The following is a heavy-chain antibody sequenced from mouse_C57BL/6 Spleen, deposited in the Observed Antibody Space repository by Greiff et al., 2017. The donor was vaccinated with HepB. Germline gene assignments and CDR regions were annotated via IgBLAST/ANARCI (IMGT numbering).Heavy chain of an antibody. Sequence: VQLQQPGAELVRPGTSVKLSCKASGYTFTSYWMHWVKQRPGQGLEWIGVIDPSDSYTNYNQKFKGKATLTVDTSSSTAYMQLSSLTSEDSAVYYCARVYGNYGLGYWGQGTTLTVSS. V-gene: IGHV1-59*01. CDR2: IDPSDSYT. CDR3: ARVYGNYGLGY. CDR1: GYTFTSYW. J-gene: IGHJ2*01. D-gene: IGHD2-10*02.